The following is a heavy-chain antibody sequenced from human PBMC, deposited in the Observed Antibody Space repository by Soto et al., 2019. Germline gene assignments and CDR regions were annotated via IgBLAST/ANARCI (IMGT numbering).Heavy chain of an antibody. J-gene: IGHJ4*02. Sequence: ASVKVSCKASGYTFTSYYMHWVRQAPRQGLEWMGIINPSGGSTSYAQKFQGRVTMTRDTSTSTVYMELSSLRSEDTAVYYCAKVPTYYYDSSGYPDYWGQGTLVTVSS. D-gene: IGHD3-22*01. CDR1: GYTFTSYY. CDR3: AKVPTYYYDSSGYPDY. CDR2: INPSGGST. V-gene: IGHV1-46*01.